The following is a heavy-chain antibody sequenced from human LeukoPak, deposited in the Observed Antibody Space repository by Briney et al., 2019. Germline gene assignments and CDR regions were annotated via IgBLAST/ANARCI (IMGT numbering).Heavy chain of an antibody. CDR3: AKDEATFGGELAS. V-gene: IGHV3-53*01. CDR2: MYTGGTT. Sequence: PGGSLRLSCAASGFTVSGTHMSWVRQAPGKGLEWVSAMYTGGTTYYADSVTGRFIVSRDTSRNTLFLHMNSLRAEDTAVYYCAKDEATFGGELASWGQGTLVIVSS. CDR1: GFTVSGTH. J-gene: IGHJ5*01. D-gene: IGHD3-16*01.